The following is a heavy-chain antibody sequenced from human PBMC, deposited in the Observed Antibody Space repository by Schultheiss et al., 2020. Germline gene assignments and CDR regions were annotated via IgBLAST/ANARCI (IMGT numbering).Heavy chain of an antibody. Sequence: GRSLRLSCAASGFTVNSKYMTWVRQAPGKGLEWVAVISYDGSNKYYADSVKGRFTISRDNAKNSMTLQMNSLRAEDTAVYYCARVHSYSSSWENHDYWGQGTLVTVSS. D-gene: IGHD6-13*01. J-gene: IGHJ4*02. CDR1: GFTVNSKY. CDR3: ARVHSYSSSWENHDY. V-gene: IGHV3-30-3*01. CDR2: ISYDGSNK.